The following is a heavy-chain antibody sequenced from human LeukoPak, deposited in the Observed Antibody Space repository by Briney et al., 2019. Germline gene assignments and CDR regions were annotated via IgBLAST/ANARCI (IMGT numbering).Heavy chain of an antibody. CDR1: GFTLSSYA. CDR3: ARAIVYYGSGSLGGGFDY. V-gene: IGHV3-30-3*01. J-gene: IGHJ4*02. CDR2: ISYDGSNK. Sequence: GGSLRLSCAASGFTLSSYAMHWVRQAPGKGLEWVAGISYDGSNKYYADSVKGRFTISRDNSKNTLYLQMNSLRAEDTAVYYCARAIVYYGSGSLGGGFDYWGQGTLVTVSS. D-gene: IGHD3-10*01.